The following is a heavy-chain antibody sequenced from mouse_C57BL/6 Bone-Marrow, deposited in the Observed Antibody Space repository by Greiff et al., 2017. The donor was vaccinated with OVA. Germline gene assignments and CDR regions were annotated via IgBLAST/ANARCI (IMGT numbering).Heavy chain of an antibody. CDR1: GYTFTDYY. V-gene: IGHV1-19*01. CDR3: ARGDGYPLGY. Sequence: EVKLLESGPVLVKPGASVKMSCKASGYTFTDYYMNWVKQSHGKSLEWIGVINPYNGGTSYNQKFKGKATLTVDKSSSTAYMELNSLTSEDSAVYYCARGDGYPLGYWGQGTTLTVSS. CDR2: INPYNGGT. J-gene: IGHJ2*01. D-gene: IGHD2-3*01.